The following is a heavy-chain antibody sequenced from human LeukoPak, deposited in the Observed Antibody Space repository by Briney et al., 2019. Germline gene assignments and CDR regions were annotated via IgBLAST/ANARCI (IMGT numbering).Heavy chain of an antibody. CDR2: INHSGST. D-gene: IGHD6-13*01. Sequence: SETLSLTCTVSGGSISSSSYYWGWIRQPPGKGLEWIGEINHSGSTNYNPSLKSRVTISVDTSKNQFSLKLSSVTAADTAVYYCARLSLPIQLVDAFDIWGQGTMVTVSS. J-gene: IGHJ3*02. V-gene: IGHV4-39*07. CDR1: GGSISSSSYY. CDR3: ARLSLPIQLVDAFDI.